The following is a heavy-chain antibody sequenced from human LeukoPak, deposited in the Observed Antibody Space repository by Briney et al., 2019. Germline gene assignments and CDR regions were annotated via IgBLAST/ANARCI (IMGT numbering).Heavy chain of an antibody. CDR3: ARGRLSAVVAVYGSYYFDY. CDR2: IYYSGNT. D-gene: IGHD2-15*01. CDR1: GDSISTSNSY. J-gene: IGHJ4*02. Sequence: TSETLSLTCTVSGDSISTSNSYWGWIRQPPGKGLEWIGSIYYSGNTYYNASLKSRVTISVDTSKNQFSLKFTSVTAADTAVYYCARGRLSAVVAVYGSYYFDYWGQGTLVTVSS. V-gene: IGHV4-39*01.